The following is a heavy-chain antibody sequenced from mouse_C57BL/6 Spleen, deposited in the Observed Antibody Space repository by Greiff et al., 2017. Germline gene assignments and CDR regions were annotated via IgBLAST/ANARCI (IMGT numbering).Heavy chain of an antibody. Sequence: QVQLQQSGAELVKPGASVKISCKASGYAFSSYWMNWVKQRPGKGLEWIGQIYPGDGDTNYNGKFKGKATLTADKSSSTAYMQLSSLTSEDSAVYFCARGDYGSSYVAMDYWGQGTSVTVSS. J-gene: IGHJ4*01. CDR2: IYPGDGDT. CDR3: ARGDYGSSYVAMDY. D-gene: IGHD1-1*01. CDR1: GYAFSSYW. V-gene: IGHV1-80*01.